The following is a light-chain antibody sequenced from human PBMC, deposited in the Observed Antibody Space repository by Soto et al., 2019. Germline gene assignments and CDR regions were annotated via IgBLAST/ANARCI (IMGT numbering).Light chain of an antibody. Sequence: EIVMTQSPATLSVSPGGRATLSCRASQSISDTLAWYQQKPGQAPRLLIYDTSIRASGIPARFSGSGSGTDFTLTISSLDPEDSAVYYCQQRSNRPLTFGQGTRLEIK. CDR1: QSISDT. CDR2: DTS. V-gene: IGKV3-11*01. J-gene: IGKJ5*01. CDR3: QQRSNRPLT.